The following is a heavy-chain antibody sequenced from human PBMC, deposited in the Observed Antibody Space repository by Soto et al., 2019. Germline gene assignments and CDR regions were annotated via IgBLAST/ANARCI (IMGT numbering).Heavy chain of an antibody. CDR1: GGSLSGYA. V-gene: IGHV1-69*06. CDR2: IIPIFGTA. D-gene: IGHD4-17*01. J-gene: IGHJ6*02. CDR3: ARDRTVISINYYYYGMDV. Sequence: YCKTAGGSLSGYAMRCVGQANRKGLEWMGGIIPIFGTANYAQKFQGRVTITADKSTSTAYMELSSLRSEDTAVYYCARDRTVISINYYYYGMDVWGQGTTVTVSS.